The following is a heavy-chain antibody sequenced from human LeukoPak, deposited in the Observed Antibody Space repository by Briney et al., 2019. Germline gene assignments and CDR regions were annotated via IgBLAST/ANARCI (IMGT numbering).Heavy chain of an antibody. CDR1: GGSFGGYY. CDR3: ARQTFTFGGLKILDS. CDR2: INHSGNT. J-gene: IGHJ4*02. D-gene: IGHD3-16*01. Sequence: PSETLSLTCVVYGGSFGGYYWSWIRQPPGKGLEWIGEINHSGNTNDNPSHKSRATISVDTSKNQFSLKLRSVTAADTAVYYCARQTFTFGGLKILDSWGQGTLITVTS. V-gene: IGHV4-34*04.